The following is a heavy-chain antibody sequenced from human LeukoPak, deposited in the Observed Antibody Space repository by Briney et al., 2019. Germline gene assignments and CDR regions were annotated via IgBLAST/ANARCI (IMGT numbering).Heavy chain of an antibody. CDR3: ASEPGAAMGDY. CDR1: GFTFSSYG. D-gene: IGHD5-18*01. J-gene: IGHJ4*02. CDR2: IWYDGSNK. Sequence: GGSLRLSCAASGFTFSSYGMHWVRQAPGKGLEGVAVIWYDGSNKYYADSVKGRFTISRDNSKNTLYLQMNSLRAEDTAVYYCASEPGAAMGDYWGQGTLVTVSS. V-gene: IGHV3-33*01.